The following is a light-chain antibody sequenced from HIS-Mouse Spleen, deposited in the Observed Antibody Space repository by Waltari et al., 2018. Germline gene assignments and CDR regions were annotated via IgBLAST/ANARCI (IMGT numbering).Light chain of an antibody. CDR2: EGS. CDR1: SSDVGSYNL. V-gene: IGLV2-23*01. J-gene: IGLJ2*01. Sequence: QSALTQPASVSGSPGQSITISCTGTSSDVGSYNLVSWYQQHPGKAPKPMIYEGSKRASGVSNRFSRSKSGNTASLTISGLQAEDEADYYCCSYAGSSTVVFGGGTKLTVL. CDR3: CSYAGSSTVV.